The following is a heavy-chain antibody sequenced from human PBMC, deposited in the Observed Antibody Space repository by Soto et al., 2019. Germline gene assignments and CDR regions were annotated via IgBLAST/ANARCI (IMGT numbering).Heavy chain of an antibody. CDR3: ARDVNPYYGPGSLHGYFDY. CDR1: GDTFIAHY. D-gene: IGHD3-10*01. V-gene: IGHV1-2*02. Sequence: QVRLVQSGAEVKKPGASVKVSCKVSGDTFIAHYIHWVRQAPGQGLEWMGWTNPNNGSTRYAQKFQGRVTMTRDTSITTVYVELSRLRSDDTAVYFCARDVNPYYGPGSLHGYFDYWGQGTLVTVSS. CDR2: TNPNNGST. J-gene: IGHJ4*02.